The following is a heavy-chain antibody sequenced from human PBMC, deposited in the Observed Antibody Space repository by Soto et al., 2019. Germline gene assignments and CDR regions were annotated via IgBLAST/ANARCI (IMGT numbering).Heavy chain of an antibody. CDR1: GFTFSSYA. D-gene: IGHD4-17*01. CDR2: ISYDGSNK. V-gene: IGHV3-30-3*01. Sequence: GGSLRLSFAASGFTFSSYAMHWVRQAPGRGLEWVAVISYDGSNKYYADSVKGRFTISRDNSKNTLYLQMNSLRAEDTAVYYCASPPSYGDYLGGAYYYYGMDVWGQGTTVTVSS. CDR3: ASPPSYGDYLGGAYYYYGMDV. J-gene: IGHJ6*02.